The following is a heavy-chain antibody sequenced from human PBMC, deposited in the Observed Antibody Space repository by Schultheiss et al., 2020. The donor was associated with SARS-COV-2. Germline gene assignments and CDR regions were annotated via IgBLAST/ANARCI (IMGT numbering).Heavy chain of an antibody. D-gene: IGHD4-11*01. J-gene: IGHJ5*02. CDR2: ILYDGSNK. CDR3: ARKFAVTTGVWWFDP. V-gene: IGHV3-30*03. Sequence: GESLKISCAASGFTFSSYGMHWVRQAPGKGLEWVAIILYDGSNKYYADSVKGRFTISRDNSKNTLYLQMNSLRAEDTAVYYCARKFAVTTGVWWFDPWGQGTLVTVSS. CDR1: GFTFSSYG.